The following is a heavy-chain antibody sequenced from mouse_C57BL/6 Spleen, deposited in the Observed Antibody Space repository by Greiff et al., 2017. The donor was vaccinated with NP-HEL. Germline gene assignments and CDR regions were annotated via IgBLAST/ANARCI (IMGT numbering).Heavy chain of an antibody. CDR2: IDPSDSET. CDR1: GYTFTSYW. V-gene: IGHV1-52*01. CDR3: ARGGNSFAY. Sequence: QVQLQQPGAELVRPGSSVKLSCKASGYTFTSYWMHWVKQRPIPGLEWIGNIDPSDSETHYNQKFKDKATLTVDKSSSTASMHLSSLTAEDAAVYYCARGGNSFAYWGQGTLVTVSA. J-gene: IGHJ3*01.